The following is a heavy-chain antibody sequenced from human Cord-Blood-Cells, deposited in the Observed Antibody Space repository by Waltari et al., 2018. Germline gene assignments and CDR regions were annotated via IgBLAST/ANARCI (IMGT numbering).Heavy chain of an antibody. CDR1: GGSFSGYY. CDR3: ARTVYSGSSFDY. V-gene: IGHV4-34*01. Sequence: QVQLQQWGAGLLKPSETLSLTCAVYGGSFSGYYWSWIRQPPGKGLEWIGEINHSGSTNHNPSRKSRVTISVDTSKNQFSLKLSSVTAADTAVYYCARTVYSGSSFDYWGQGTLVTVSS. J-gene: IGHJ4*02. CDR2: INHSGST. D-gene: IGHD1-26*01.